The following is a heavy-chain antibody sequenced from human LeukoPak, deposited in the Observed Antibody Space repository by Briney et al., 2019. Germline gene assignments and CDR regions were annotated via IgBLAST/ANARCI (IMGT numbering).Heavy chain of an antibody. D-gene: IGHD3-22*01. CDR1: GFTFSSYG. Sequence: PARSLRLSRAASGFTFSSYGMHWVRQAPGKGLEWVAVIWYDGSNKYYADSVKGRFTISRDNSKNTLYLQMNSLRAEDTAVYYCARASGPKGEYYYDRGSAFDIWGQGTMLTVSS. CDR3: ARASGPKGEYYYDRGSAFDI. CDR2: IWYDGSNK. V-gene: IGHV3-33*01. J-gene: IGHJ3*02.